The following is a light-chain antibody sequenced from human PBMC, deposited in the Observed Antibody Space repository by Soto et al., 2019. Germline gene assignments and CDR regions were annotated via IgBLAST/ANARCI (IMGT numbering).Light chain of an antibody. CDR3: SSYTTTIVI. CDR1: SSDVGGYEF. J-gene: IGLJ2*01. V-gene: IGLV2-14*01. CDR2: DVT. Sequence: QSALTQPASVSGSPGQSITISCTGTSSDVGGYEFVSWYQQRPGKAPKLVIYDVTYRPSGVSDRFSGSKSGNTASLTISGLQAEDDADYYCSSYTTTIVIFGGGTKVTVL.